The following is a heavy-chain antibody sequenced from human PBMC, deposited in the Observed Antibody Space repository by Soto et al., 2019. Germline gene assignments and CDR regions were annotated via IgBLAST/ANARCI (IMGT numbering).Heavy chain of an antibody. Sequence: GGSLRLSCAASGFTFSSYWMSWVRQAPGKGLEWVANIKQDGSEKYYVDSVKGRFTISRDNAKNSLYLQMNSLRAEDTAVYYCSRDLRYCSGGSCYYFDYWGQGTLVTVSS. D-gene: IGHD2-15*01. J-gene: IGHJ4*02. CDR3: SRDLRYCSGGSCYYFDY. CDR2: IKQDGSEK. V-gene: IGHV3-7*03. CDR1: GFTFSSYW.